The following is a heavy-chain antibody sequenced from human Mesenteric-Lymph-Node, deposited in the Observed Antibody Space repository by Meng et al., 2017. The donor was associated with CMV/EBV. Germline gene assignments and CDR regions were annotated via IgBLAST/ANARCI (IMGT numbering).Heavy chain of an antibody. V-gene: IGHV3-30*02. CDR2: IRYDGSNK. CDR3: VNWGYCSSSTCYGMD. CDR1: GFTFSSYG. D-gene: IGHD2-2*01. Sequence: GGSLRLSCAASGFTFSSYGMHWVRQAPGKGLEWVAFIRYDGSNKYYADSVKGRFTISRDNSKNTLFLQMDSLRPEDTAVYYCVNWGYCSSSTCYGMDWGQGALVTVSS. J-gene: IGHJ4*02.